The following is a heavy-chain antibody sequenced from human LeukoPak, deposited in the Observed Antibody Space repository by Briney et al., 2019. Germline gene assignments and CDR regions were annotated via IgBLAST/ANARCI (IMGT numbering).Heavy chain of an antibody. CDR3: ARRRITMVRGVIGRARPQAFDY. D-gene: IGHD3-10*01. Sequence: KPSETLSLTCSVSGDSISSDYWSWIRQLAGEGLEWIGRIYTTGRTNYNPSLKSRVTMSVDMFKNQFSLKLSSVTAADTAVYYCARRRITMVRGVIGRARPQAFDYWGQGTLVTVSS. CDR1: GDSISSDY. V-gene: IGHV4-4*07. J-gene: IGHJ4*02. CDR2: IYTTGRT.